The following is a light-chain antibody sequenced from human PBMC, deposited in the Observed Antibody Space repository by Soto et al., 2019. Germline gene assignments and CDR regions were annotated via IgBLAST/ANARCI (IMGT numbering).Light chain of an antibody. CDR2: EVS. Sequence: SVLTQPPSVYGSPGESVAISCTGTSSDVGSYNRVSWYQQPPGTAPKVMIYEVSNRPSGVPDRFSGSKSGNTASLTISGLQAEDEADYYCSSYTSSNTYVFGTGTKVTVL. J-gene: IGLJ1*01. V-gene: IGLV2-18*02. CDR3: SSYTSSNTYV. CDR1: SSDVGSYNR.